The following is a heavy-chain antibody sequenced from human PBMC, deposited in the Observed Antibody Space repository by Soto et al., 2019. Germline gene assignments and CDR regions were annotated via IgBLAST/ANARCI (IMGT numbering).Heavy chain of an antibody. D-gene: IGHD1-26*01. CDR3: VRDGTKNLRDRFEP. Sequence: SETLSFTCLLYDASLSLHYWNWIGQPPGKGLDWIGRIYATGDTDCNPSLKSRISMSVDMSKKQFSLTLRSVTAADTATYYCVRDGTKNLRDRFEPWGRGILVTVSS. J-gene: IGHJ5*02. CDR2: IYATGDT. V-gene: IGHV4-4*07. CDR1: DASLSLHY.